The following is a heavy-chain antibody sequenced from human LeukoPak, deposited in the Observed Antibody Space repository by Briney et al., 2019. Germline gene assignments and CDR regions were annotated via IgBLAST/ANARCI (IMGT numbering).Heavy chain of an antibody. D-gene: IGHD3-10*01. CDR3: ARGYRSMVRGVKSYYMDV. V-gene: IGHV1-46*01. Sequence: ASVKVSCKASGYTFTSYYMHWVRQAPGQGLEWMGIINPSGGSTSYAQKFQGRVTMTRNTSISTAYMELSSLRSEDTAVYYCARGYRSMVRGVKSYYMDVWGKGTTVTVSS. J-gene: IGHJ6*03. CDR2: INPSGGST. CDR1: GYTFTSYY.